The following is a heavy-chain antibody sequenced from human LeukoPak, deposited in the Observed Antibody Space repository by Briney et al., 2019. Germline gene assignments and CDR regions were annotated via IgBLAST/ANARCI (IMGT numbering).Heavy chain of an antibody. CDR3: ARRPRSRSYDILTGYSH. D-gene: IGHD3-9*01. CDR1: RFTVSSNY. Sequence: GGSLSLSCAAYRFTVSSNYMSWDRQAPGKGLEWVSVIYSGGSTYYADSVKGRFTISRDNSKNTLYLQMNSLRAEDTAVYYCARRPRSRSYDILTGYSHWGQGTMVTVSS. V-gene: IGHV3-66*04. CDR2: IYSGGST. J-gene: IGHJ4*02.